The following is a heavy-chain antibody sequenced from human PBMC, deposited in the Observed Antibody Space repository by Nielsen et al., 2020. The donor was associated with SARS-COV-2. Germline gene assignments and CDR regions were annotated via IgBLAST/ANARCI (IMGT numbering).Heavy chain of an antibody. Sequence: GGSLRLSCAASGFTFSSYAMHWVRQAPGKGLEWVAVISYDGSNKYYADSVKGRFTISRDNSKNTLYLQMNSLRAEDTAVYYCARAQGIVVVPAAISYFDYWGQGTLVTVSS. CDR1: GFTFSSYA. V-gene: IGHV3-30-3*01. J-gene: IGHJ4*02. CDR3: ARAQGIVVVPAAISYFDY. CDR2: ISYDGSNK. D-gene: IGHD2-2*01.